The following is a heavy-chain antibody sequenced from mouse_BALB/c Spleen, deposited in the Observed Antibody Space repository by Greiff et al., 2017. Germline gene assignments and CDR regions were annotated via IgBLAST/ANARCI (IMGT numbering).Heavy chain of an antibody. V-gene: IGHV2-9*02. CDR2: IWAGGST. CDR3: ARGSYDGYGWYFDV. Sequence: QVQLQESGPGLVAPSQSLSITCTVSGFSLTSYGVHWVRQPPGKGLEWLGVIWAGGSTNYNSALMSRLSISKDNSKSQVFLKMNSLQTDDTAMYYCARGSYDGYGWYFDVWGAGTTVTVSS. J-gene: IGHJ1*01. D-gene: IGHD2-3*01. CDR1: GFSLTSYG.